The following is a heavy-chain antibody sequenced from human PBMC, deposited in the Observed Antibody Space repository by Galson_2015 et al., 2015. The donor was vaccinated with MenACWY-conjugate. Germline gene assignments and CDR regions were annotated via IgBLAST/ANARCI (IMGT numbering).Heavy chain of an antibody. CDR2: IQRTSNAGTT. CDR3: VAHELGDGRNGNH. CDR1: GFTFSTAW. J-gene: IGHJ5*02. Sequence: SLRLSCAASGFTFSTAWMTWVRQAPGKGLEWVGRIQRTSNAGTTYYAAPVKGRFTIRRDDSRNTVYLQMNSLKTEDTAVYYCVAHELGDGRNGNHWGQGTLVTDSS. D-gene: IGHD5-24*01. V-gene: IGHV3-15*01.